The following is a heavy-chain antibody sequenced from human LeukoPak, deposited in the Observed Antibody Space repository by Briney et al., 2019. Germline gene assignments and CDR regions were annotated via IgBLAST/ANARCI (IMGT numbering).Heavy chain of an antibody. V-gene: IGHV3-30*04. CDR1: GFTFSSYA. CDR2: ISYDGSNK. Sequence: GGSLRLSCAASGFTFSSYAMHWVRQAPGKGLEWVAVISYDGSNKYYADSVKGRFTISRDNSKNTLYLQMNSLRAEDTAVYYCARDFGPRYYYDSSGYYVPGYWGQGTLVTVSS. D-gene: IGHD3-22*01. CDR3: ARDFGPRYYYDSSGYYVPGY. J-gene: IGHJ4*02.